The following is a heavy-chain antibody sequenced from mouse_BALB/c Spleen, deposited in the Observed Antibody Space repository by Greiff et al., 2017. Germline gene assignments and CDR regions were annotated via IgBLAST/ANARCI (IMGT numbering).Heavy chain of an antibody. J-gene: IGHJ4*01. V-gene: IGHV5-9-3*01. CDR1: GFTFSSYA. CDR2: ISSGGSYT. Sequence: VQLVESGGGLVKPGGSLKLSCAASGFTFSSYAMSWVRQTPEKRLEWVATISSGGSYTYYPDSVKGRFTISRDNAKNTLYLQMSSLRSEDTAMYYCASGENAMDYWGQGTSVTVSS. CDR3: ASGENAMDY.